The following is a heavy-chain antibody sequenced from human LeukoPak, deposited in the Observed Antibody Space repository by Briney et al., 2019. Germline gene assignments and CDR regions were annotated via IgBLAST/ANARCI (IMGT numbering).Heavy chain of an antibody. J-gene: IGHJ5*02. V-gene: IGHV4-59*01. Sequence: SETLSLTCSVSGGSIKNYYWSWIRQPPAKGLECLGNNYFGGTTDYNSSLKSRLTISVDTFKNQLSLNLQYVTAADTATYYCARHRSDTGGKKGINWFDPWGQGTLVTVSS. CDR3: ARHRSDTGGKKGINWFDP. CDR2: NYFGGTT. D-gene: IGHD4-23*01. CDR1: GGSIKNYY.